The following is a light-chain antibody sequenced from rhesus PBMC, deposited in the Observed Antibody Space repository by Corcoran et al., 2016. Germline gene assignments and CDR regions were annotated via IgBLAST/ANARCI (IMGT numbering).Light chain of an antibody. V-gene: IGKV3-42*02. J-gene: IGKJ4*01. CDR1: QPVGNN. Sequence: ASQPVGNNLAWYQQNPGRAPRLLIYGASTRATGIPDRFSGRGSGTDFTLTISGLAPEDFALYYCQHYSTWPLTFGGGTKVEIK. CDR3: QHYSTWPLT. CDR2: GAS.